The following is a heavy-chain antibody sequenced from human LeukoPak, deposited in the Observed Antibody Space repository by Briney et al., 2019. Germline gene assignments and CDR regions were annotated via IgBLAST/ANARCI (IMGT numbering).Heavy chain of an antibody. Sequence: AASVKVSCKASGYTFTSYYMHWVRQAPGQGLEWMGGIIPIFGTANYAQKFQGRVTITADESTSTAYMELSSLRSEDTAVYYCAREDTAMAGAERYWGQGTLVTVSS. CDR3: AREDTAMAGAERY. J-gene: IGHJ4*02. CDR2: IIPIFGTA. D-gene: IGHD5-18*01. V-gene: IGHV1-69*13. CDR1: GYTFTSYY.